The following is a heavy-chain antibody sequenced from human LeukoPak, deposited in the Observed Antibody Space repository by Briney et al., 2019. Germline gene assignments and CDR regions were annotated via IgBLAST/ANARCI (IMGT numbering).Heavy chain of an antibody. V-gene: IGHV3-11*03. CDR3: ARSLRGLVWSGGAFDI. D-gene: IGHD2-21*01. CDR2: ITYSSSYK. Sequence: PGGSLRLSCAASGFTFSDYYMSWIRQAPGKGLEWVSYITYSSSYKNYADSVKGRFTISRDNAKNTLYLQMNSLRDEDTAVDYCARSLRGLVWSGGAFDIWGRGTMVTVSS. CDR1: GFTFSDYY. J-gene: IGHJ3*02.